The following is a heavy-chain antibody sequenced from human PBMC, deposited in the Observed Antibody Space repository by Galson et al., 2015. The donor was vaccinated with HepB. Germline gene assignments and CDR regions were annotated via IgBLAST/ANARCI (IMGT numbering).Heavy chain of an antibody. J-gene: IGHJ4*02. V-gene: IGHV4-59*01. Sequence: ETLSLTCTVSGGSISSYYWSWIRQPPGKGLEWIGYIYYSGSTNYNPSLKSRVTISVDTSKNQFSLKLSSVTAADTAVYYCARSPREGLFWSAYWGPFDYWGQGTLVTVSS. CDR2: IYYSGST. CDR3: ARSPREGLFWSAYWGPFDY. D-gene: IGHD3-3*01. CDR1: GGSISSYY.